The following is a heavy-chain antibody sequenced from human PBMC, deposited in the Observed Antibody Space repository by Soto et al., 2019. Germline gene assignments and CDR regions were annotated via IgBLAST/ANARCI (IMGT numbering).Heavy chain of an antibody. CDR3: ARTHIHMAKDY. D-gene: IGHD2-21*01. J-gene: IGHJ4*02. CDR1: GGSFSGYY. V-gene: IGHV4-34*01. Sequence: QVQLQQWGAGLLKPSETLSLTCAVYGGSFSGYYCSWIRQPPVKGLEWIGEINHSGSTNYNPAPKSRVTISVDTSKNQFSLKLSSVTAADTAVYYCARTHIHMAKDYWGQGTLVTVSS. CDR2: INHSGST.